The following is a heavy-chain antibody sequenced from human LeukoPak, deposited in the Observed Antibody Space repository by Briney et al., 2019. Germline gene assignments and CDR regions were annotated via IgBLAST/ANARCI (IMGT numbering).Heavy chain of an antibody. J-gene: IGHJ4*02. CDR2: IIPIFGTA. CDR1: GGTFSSYA. CDR3: ARDRWHYYDSSGYYWLDY. D-gene: IGHD3-22*01. Sequence: GASVKVSCKASGGTFSSYAISWVRQAPGQGLEWMGGIIPIFGTANYAQKFQGRVTITADESTSTAYMELSSLRSEDTAVYYCARDRWHYYDSSGYYWLDYWGQGTLVTVSS. V-gene: IGHV1-69*13.